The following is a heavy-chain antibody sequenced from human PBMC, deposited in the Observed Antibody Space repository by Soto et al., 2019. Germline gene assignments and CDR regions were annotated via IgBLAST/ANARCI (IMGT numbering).Heavy chain of an antibody. J-gene: IGHJ2*01. CDR2: IYPGDSDT. D-gene: IGHD2-15*01. Sequence: PGESLKISCKGSGYSFASYWIGWVRQMPGKGLEWMGIIYPGDSDTRYSPSFQGQVTISADKSISTAYLQWSSLKASDTAMYYCARSPVVAATINWYFDLWGRGTLVTVSS. V-gene: IGHV5-51*01. CDR3: ARSPVVAATINWYFDL. CDR1: GYSFASYW.